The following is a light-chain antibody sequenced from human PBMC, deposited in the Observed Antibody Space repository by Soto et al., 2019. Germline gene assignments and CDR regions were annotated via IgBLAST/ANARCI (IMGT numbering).Light chain of an antibody. J-gene: IGKJ1*01. CDR2: AAS. CDR1: QYITSY. V-gene: IGKV1-8*01. CDR3: QQYYSSPRT. Sequence: AIRMTQSPSSPSASTGDRVTITCRASQYITSYLAWYQQKPGKAPKLLIYAASTLQSGVPSRFSGSGSGTDFTLTITCLQSEDFATYYCQQYYSSPRTFGQGTKVEIK.